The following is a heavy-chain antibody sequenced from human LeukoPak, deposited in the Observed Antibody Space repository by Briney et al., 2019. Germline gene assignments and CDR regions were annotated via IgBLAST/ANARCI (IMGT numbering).Heavy chain of an antibody. Sequence: SGTLSLTCTVSGGSISSYYWSWIRQPPGKGLEWIGYIYYSGSTNYNPSLKSRVTISEDTSKNQFSLKLSSVTAADTAVYYCAGVVPVAIDYYFDYWGQGTLVTVSS. CDR3: AGVVPVAIDYYFDY. J-gene: IGHJ4*02. CDR2: IYYSGST. V-gene: IGHV4-59*13. CDR1: GGSISSYY. D-gene: IGHD2-2*02.